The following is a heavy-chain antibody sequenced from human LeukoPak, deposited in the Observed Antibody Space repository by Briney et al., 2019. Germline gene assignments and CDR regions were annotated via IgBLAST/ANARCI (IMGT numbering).Heavy chain of an antibody. CDR3: TGNYYGSGSYADFDY. D-gene: IGHD3-10*01. J-gene: IGHJ4*02. CDR2: IFPSSVEI. CDR1: GFTFDDYG. Sequence: GGSLRLSCAASGFTFDDYGMSWVRQAPGKGLEWVSTIFPSSVEIHYADSVKGRFTISRDNAKNSLYLQMDSLKTEDTAVYYCTGNYYGSGSYADFDYWGQGTLVTVSS. V-gene: IGHV3-20*04.